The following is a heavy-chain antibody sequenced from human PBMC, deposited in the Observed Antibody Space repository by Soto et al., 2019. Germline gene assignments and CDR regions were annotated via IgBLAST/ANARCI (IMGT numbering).Heavy chain of an antibody. CDR1: GYTFTKYG. CDR2: ISGSSGNA. J-gene: IGHJ4*01. D-gene: IGHD3-16*01. V-gene: IGHV1-18*01. Sequence: GASVKVSCKTSGYTFTKYGVGWVRQAPGQGLEWMGWISGSSGNANYAEEVQGRITLTTDTSTSTAYIELRSLRSDDTAVYYCAREMAGLGGEYDYWG. CDR3: AREMAGLGGEYDY.